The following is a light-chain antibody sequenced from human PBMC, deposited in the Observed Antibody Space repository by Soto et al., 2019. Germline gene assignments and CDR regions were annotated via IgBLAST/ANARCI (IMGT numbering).Light chain of an antibody. V-gene: IGKV3-15*01. CDR3: QQYNNWPPTPMYT. CDR1: QSVSSN. J-gene: IGKJ2*01. CDR2: GAS. Sequence: EIVMTQSPATLSVSPGERATLSCRASQSVSSNLAWYQQKPGQAPRLLIYGASTRATGIPARFSGSGSGTEYTLTISSLQSEDFAVYYSQQYNNWPPTPMYTFGQRTKLEIK.